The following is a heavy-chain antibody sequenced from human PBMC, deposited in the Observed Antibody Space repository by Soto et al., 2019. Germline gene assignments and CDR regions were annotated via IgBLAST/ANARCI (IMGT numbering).Heavy chain of an antibody. V-gene: IGHV4-39*01. J-gene: IGHJ4*02. D-gene: IGHD3-3*01. CDR1: GGSISSSSYY. CDR2: IYYSGST. CDR3: ARQSPHYDFWSGYYKGRYFDY. Sequence: PSETLSLTCTVSGGSISSSSYYWGWIRQPPGKGLEWIGSIYYSGSTYYNPSLKSRVTISVDTSKNQFSLKLSSVTAADTAVYYCARQSPHYDFWSGYYKGRYFDYWGQGTLVTAPQ.